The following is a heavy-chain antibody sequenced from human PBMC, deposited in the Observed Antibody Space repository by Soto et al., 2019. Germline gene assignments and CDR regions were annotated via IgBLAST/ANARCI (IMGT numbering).Heavy chain of an antibody. CDR1: GFTFSSYG. Sequence: QVQLVESGGGVVQPGRSLRLSCAASGFTFSSYGMHWVRQAPGKGLEWVAVISYDGSNKYYADSVKGRFTISRDNSKNTLYLQMNSLRAEDTAVYYCAKDNGWGHDYGDDWGQGTLVTVSS. V-gene: IGHV3-30*18. CDR2: ISYDGSNK. J-gene: IGHJ4*02. D-gene: IGHD2-8*01. CDR3: AKDNGWGHDYGDD.